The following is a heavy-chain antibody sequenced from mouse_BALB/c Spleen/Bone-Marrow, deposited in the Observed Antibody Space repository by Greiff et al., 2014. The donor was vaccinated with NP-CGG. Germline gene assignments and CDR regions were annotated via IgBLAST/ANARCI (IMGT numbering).Heavy chain of an antibody. CDR3: AFYYYGSSLFAY. V-gene: IGHV14-3*02. CDR2: IDPANGNT. Sequence: EVQLVESGAELVKPGASVKLSCTASGFNIKDTYMHWVKQRPEQGLEWIRRIDPANGNTKYDPKFQGEATITADTSSNTAYLQLSSLTSEDTAVYYCAFYYYGSSLFAYWGQGTLVTVSA. J-gene: IGHJ3*01. CDR1: GFNIKDTY. D-gene: IGHD1-1*01.